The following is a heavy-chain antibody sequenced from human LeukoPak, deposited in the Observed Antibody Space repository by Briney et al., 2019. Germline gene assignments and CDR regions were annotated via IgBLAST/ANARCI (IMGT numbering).Heavy chain of an antibody. CDR1: GFTANSNY. J-gene: IGHJ4*02. CDR2: IYSGGSP. D-gene: IGHD2-2*01. CDR3: AKEVVPAAQPHGY. V-gene: IGHV3-66*01. Sequence: GGSLRLSCAASGFTANSNYMSWVRQAPGKGLEWVSVIYSGGSPFYADSVKGRFTISRDNSKNTLYLQMNSLRAEDTAVYYCAKEVVPAAQPHGYWGQGTLVTVSS.